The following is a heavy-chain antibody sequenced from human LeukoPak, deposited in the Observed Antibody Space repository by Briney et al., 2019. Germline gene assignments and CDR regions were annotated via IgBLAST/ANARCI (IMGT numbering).Heavy chain of an antibody. D-gene: IGHD1-1*01. CDR3: ARAARTGTTRDYYFDY. CDR2: ISSSSSYI. V-gene: IGHV3-21*01. CDR1: GFTFGSYT. Sequence: GGSLRLSCAASGFTFGSYTMNWVRQAPGKGLEWVSSISSSSSYIYYADSVKGRFTISRDNAKNSLYLQMNSLRAEDTAVYYCARAARTGTTRDYYFDYWGQGTLVTVSS. J-gene: IGHJ4*02.